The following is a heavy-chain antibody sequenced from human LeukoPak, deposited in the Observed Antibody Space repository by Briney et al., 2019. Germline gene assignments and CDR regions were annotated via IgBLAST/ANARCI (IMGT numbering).Heavy chain of an antibody. Sequence: SETLSLTCTVSGGSISNYYWSWIRQPAGKGLEWIGRINTSGSTNYNPSLESRVSLSVDTSNNRFSLKLNSVTAADTAVYFCARSRGTALITRFDYWGQGSLVTVSS. CDR2: INTSGST. J-gene: IGHJ4*02. CDR1: GGSISNYY. CDR3: ARSRGTALITRFDY. D-gene: IGHD5-18*01. V-gene: IGHV4-4*07.